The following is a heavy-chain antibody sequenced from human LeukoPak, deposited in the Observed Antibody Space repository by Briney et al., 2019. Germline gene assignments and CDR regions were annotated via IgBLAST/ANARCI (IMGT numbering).Heavy chain of an antibody. Sequence: ASVKVSCKASGYTFTSYGISWVRQAPGQGLEWMGWISAYNGNTNYAQKLQGRVTMTTDTSTSTAYMELRSLRSDDTAVNYCARLYYYDSSGYYGDAFDIWGQGTMVTVSS. J-gene: IGHJ3*02. CDR3: ARLYYYDSSGYYGDAFDI. CDR2: ISAYNGNT. D-gene: IGHD3-22*01. V-gene: IGHV1-18*01. CDR1: GYTFTSYG.